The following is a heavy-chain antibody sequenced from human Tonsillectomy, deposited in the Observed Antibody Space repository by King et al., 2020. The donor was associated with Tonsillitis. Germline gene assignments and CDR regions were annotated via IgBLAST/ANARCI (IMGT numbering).Heavy chain of an antibody. Sequence: MQLQESGPGLVKPSETLSLTCTVSGGSISSSSYYWVWIRQPPGKGLEWIGSIYYSGRTYYNPSLKSRVTISVDTSKNQFSLKLHSVTAADTSVYYCAAGDNDDAFDIWGQGTLVSISS. D-gene: IGHD7-27*01. CDR1: GGSISSSSYY. V-gene: IGHV4-39*01. CDR2: IYYSGRT. CDR3: AAGDNDDAFDI. J-gene: IGHJ3*02.